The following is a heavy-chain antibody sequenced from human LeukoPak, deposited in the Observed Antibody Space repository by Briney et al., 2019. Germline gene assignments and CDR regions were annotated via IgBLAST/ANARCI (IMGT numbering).Heavy chain of an antibody. Sequence: SVKVSCKASGGTFSSYAISWVRQAPGQGLEWMGGIIPIFGTANYAQKFQGRVTITADESTSTAYMELSSLRSEDTAVYYCARVPPAGYCSSTSCYYNWFDPWGQGTLVTVSS. J-gene: IGHJ5*02. D-gene: IGHD2-2*01. V-gene: IGHV1-69*13. CDR3: ARVPPAGYCSSTSCYYNWFDP. CDR1: GGTFSSYA. CDR2: IIPIFGTA.